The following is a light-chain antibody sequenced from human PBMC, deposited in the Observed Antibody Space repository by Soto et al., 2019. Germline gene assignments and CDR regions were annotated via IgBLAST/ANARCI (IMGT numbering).Light chain of an antibody. CDR1: QYINTR. Sequence: EIVLTQSPATLSSFPGDRVTLSCRASQYINTRLAWYQHRPGQAPRLLIYQTSLRAAGIPARFSASGSGTDFTLTISDVQPEDFAVYYCQQYGSSPYTFGQGTKLEIK. J-gene: IGKJ2*01. CDR3: QQYGSSPYT. CDR2: QTS. V-gene: IGKV3D-11*03.